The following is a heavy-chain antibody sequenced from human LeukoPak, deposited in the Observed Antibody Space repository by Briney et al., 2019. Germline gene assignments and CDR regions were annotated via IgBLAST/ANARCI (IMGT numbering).Heavy chain of an antibody. CDR1: GGSISSYY. CDR3: ARAGGPVAVFDY. CDR2: IYYSGST. V-gene: IGHV4-59*01. D-gene: IGHD6-19*01. J-gene: IGHJ4*02. Sequence: SETLSLTCTVSGGSISSYYWSWIRQPPGKGLEWIGYIYYSGSTNYNPSLKSRVTISVATSKNQFSLKLSSVTAADTAVYYCARAGGPVAVFDYWGQGTLVTVSS.